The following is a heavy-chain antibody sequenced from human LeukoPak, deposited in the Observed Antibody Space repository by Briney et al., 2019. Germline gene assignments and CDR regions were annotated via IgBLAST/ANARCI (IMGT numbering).Heavy chain of an antibody. J-gene: IGHJ5*02. D-gene: IGHD3-22*01. CDR2: ISSSSSYI. CDR1: GFTFSSYS. CDR3: AKSGDSSGHISYISYWFDP. Sequence: GGSLRLSCAASGFTFSSYSMNWVRQAPGKGLEWVSSISSSSSYIYYADSVKGRFTISRDNAKNSLYLQMNSLRAEDTAVYYCAKSGDSSGHISYISYWFDPWGQGTLVTVSS. V-gene: IGHV3-21*01.